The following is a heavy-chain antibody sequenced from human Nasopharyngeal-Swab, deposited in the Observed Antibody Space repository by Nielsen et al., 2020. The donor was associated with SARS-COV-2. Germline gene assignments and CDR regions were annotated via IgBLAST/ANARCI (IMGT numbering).Heavy chain of an antibody. J-gene: IGHJ6*03. CDR2: ISSSSSYI. Sequence: GESLKISCAASGFTFSSYSMNWVRQAPGKGLEWVSSISSSSSYIYYADSVKGRFTISRDNSKNTLYLQMNSLRAEDTAVYYCASQGGCSGWYSSAFCYYMDVWGKGTTVTVSS. V-gene: IGHV3-21*01. CDR1: GFTFSSYS. CDR3: ASQGGCSGWYSSAFCYYMDV. D-gene: IGHD6-19*01.